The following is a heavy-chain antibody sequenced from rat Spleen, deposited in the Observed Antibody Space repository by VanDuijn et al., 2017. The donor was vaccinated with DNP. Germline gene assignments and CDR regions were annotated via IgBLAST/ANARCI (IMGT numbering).Heavy chain of an antibody. Sequence: QVQLKESGPGLVQPSQTLSLTCTVSGFSLTSNSVSWIRQPPGKGLEWMGLIWSNGGTDYNSGLKSRLSISRDTSNNQIFLKMNSLQSEDTAMYFCARSGNYGNYYTMDAWGQGTSVTVSS. D-gene: IGHD1-11*01. CDR3: ARSGNYGNYYTMDA. J-gene: IGHJ4*01. V-gene: IGHV2-47*01. CDR2: IWSNGGT. CDR1: GFSLTSNS.